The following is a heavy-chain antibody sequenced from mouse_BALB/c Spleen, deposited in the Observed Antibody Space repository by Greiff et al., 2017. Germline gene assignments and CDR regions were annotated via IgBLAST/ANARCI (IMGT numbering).Heavy chain of an antibody. J-gene: IGHJ4*01. Sequence: EVKLMESGPGLVKPSQSLSLTCTVTGYSITSDYAWNWIRQFPGNKLEWMGYISYSGSTSYNPSLKSRISITRDTSKNQFFLQLNSVTTEDTATYYCARWDYDYAMDYWGQGTSVNVSS. CDR2: ISYSGST. CDR1: GYSITSDYA. D-gene: IGHD2-4*01. V-gene: IGHV3-2*02. CDR3: ARWDYDYAMDY.